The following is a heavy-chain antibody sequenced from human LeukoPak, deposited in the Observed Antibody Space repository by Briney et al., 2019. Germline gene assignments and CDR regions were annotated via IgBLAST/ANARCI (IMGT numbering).Heavy chain of an antibody. CDR3: ARHGRSILVDAFDI. D-gene: IGHD3-22*01. Sequence: SETLSLTCTVSGGSISSSSYYWGWIRQPPGKGLEWIGSIYYSGSPYYNPSLKSRVTISVETSKKQFSLKLSSVTAADTAVYYCARHGRSILVDAFDIWGQGTMVTVSS. J-gene: IGHJ3*02. CDR2: IYYSGSP. CDR1: GGSISSSSYY. V-gene: IGHV4-39*01.